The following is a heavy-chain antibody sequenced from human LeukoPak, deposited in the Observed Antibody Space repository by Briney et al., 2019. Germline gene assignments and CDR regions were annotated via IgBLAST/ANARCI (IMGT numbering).Heavy chain of an antibody. CDR2: IYYSGST. J-gene: IGHJ4*02. V-gene: IGHV4-38-2*01. D-gene: IGHD3-9*01. CDR1: GYSISSGYS. Sequence: SETLSLTCAVSGYSISSGYSWGWIRQPPGKELEWIGSIYYSGSTYYNPSLKSRVTISMDTSKNQFSLKLSSVTAADTAVYYCAGGYDILTGYDYWGQGTLVTVSS. CDR3: AGGYDILTGYDY.